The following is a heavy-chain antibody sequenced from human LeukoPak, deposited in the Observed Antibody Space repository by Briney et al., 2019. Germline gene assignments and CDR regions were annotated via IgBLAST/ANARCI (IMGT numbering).Heavy chain of an antibody. D-gene: IGHD2-21*01. J-gene: IGHJ4*02. CDR2: IYYSGST. CDR1: GGSISSGDNY. CDR3: ARVRGLFRYFDY. V-gene: IGHV4-30-4*01. Sequence: PSETLSLTCTVSGGSISSGDNYWSWIRQPPGKGLEWIGYIYYSGSTYYNPSLKSRVTISVDTSKNQFSLKLSSVTAADTAVYYCARVRGLFRYFDYWGQGTLVTVSS.